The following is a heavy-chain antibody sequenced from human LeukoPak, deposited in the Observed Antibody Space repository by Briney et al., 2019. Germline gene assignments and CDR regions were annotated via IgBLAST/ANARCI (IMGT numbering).Heavy chain of an antibody. CDR3: ARGRLLWGVDY. J-gene: IGHJ4*02. CDR2: IYYSGST. V-gene: IGHV4-59*01. D-gene: IGHD3-10*01. CDR1: GGSISSYY. Sequence: SETLSLTCTVSGGSISSYYWSWIRQPPGKGLEWIGYIYYSGSTNYNPSLKSRVTISVDTSKNQFSLKLSSVTAADTAVYYCARGRLLWGVDYWGQGTLVTVSS.